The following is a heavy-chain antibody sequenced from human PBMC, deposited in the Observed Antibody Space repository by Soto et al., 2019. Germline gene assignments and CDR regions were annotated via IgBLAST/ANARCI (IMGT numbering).Heavy chain of an antibody. J-gene: IGHJ3*02. CDR2: ISAYNGNT. Sequence: ASVKVSCKASGYTFTNNDVSWVRQATGQGLEWMGWISAYNGNTNYAQKLQGRVTMTTDTSTSTAYMELRSLRSDDTAVYYCAREAGAHDAFDIWGQGTMVTVSS. D-gene: IGHD3-10*01. CDR3: AREAGAHDAFDI. V-gene: IGHV1-18*01. CDR1: GYTFTNND.